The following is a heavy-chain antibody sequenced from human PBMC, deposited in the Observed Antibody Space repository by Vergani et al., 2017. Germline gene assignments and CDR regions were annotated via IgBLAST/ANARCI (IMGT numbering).Heavy chain of an antibody. CDR3: ARDVLAAAGTPYYYYGMDV. CDR2: ISAYNGNT. D-gene: IGHD6-13*01. Sequence: QVQLVQSGAEVKKPGASVKVSCKASGYTFTSYGISWVRQAPGQGLEWMGWISAYNGNTNYAQKLQSTVTMTTDTSTSTAYMELRSLRSDDTAVYYCARDVLAAAGTPYYYYGMDVWGQGTTVTVSS. J-gene: IGHJ6*02. V-gene: IGHV1-18*01. CDR1: GYTFTSYG.